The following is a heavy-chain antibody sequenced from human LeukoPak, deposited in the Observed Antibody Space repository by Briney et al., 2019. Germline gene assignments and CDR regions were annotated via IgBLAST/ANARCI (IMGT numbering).Heavy chain of an antibody. Sequence: GGSLRLSCVAPGFTFSGYAMSWVRQAPGKGLEWVSAISDSGGSTYYPDSVKGRFTISRDNSRNTLYLQSNCLRAEDTAVYYCAKEDLYYGMDVWGKGTTVTVSS. CDR1: GFTFSGYA. J-gene: IGHJ6*04. CDR3: AKEDLYYGMDV. CDR2: ISDSGGST. V-gene: IGHV3-23*01.